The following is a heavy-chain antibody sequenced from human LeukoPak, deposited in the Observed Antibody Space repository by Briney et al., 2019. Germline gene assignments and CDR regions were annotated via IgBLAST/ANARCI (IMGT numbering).Heavy chain of an antibody. J-gene: IGHJ4*02. V-gene: IGHV3-23*01. Sequence: GGSLRLSCAASGFTFRSYAMSWVRQAPGKGLEWVSGISPSGGSTDYADSVKGRFTISRDNSKNTLYLQMNSLRAEDTAVYYCAKDWNYDSSGLNYFDHWGQGTLVTVSS. D-gene: IGHD3-22*01. CDR1: GFTFRSYA. CDR3: AKDWNYDSSGLNYFDH. CDR2: ISPSGGST.